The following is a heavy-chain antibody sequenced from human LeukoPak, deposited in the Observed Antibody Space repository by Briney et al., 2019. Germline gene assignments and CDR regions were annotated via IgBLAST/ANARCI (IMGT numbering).Heavy chain of an antibody. D-gene: IGHD6-19*01. CDR2: FYYSGST. CDR3: ARKKGSGWDSWAFDF. V-gene: IGHV4-59*01. Sequence: XXXTCTVSGASIRSYYYNWIRQPPGKGLEWIGHFYYSGSTNYNPSLESRVTLSVDPSKNHFSLKLTSVTAADTAVYYCARKKGSGWDSWAFDFWGQGTMVTVSS. CDR1: GASIRSYY. J-gene: IGHJ3*01.